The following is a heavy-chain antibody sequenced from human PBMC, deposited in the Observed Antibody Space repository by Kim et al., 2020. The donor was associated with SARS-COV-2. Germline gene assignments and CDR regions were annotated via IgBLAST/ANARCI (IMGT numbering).Heavy chain of an antibody. V-gene: IGHV3-33*01. CDR2: VWYDGSNK. D-gene: IGHD4-17*01. Sequence: GGSLRLSCAASGFKFNSFAMHWVRQAPGKGLEWVAVVWYDGSNKNYASSVKGRFIISRDNSKNTLYLQMNSLAVDDMAVYYCAREAGDYPAEYFQHWGQG. J-gene: IGHJ1*01. CDR1: GFKFNSFA. CDR3: AREAGDYPAEYFQH.